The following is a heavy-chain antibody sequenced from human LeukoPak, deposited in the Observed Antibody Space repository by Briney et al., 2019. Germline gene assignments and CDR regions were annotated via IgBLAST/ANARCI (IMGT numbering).Heavy chain of an antibody. Sequence: GGSLRLSCEASGFTFSSYGMTWVRQAPGKGLEWVSFLSGGGHTTYYADSVKGRFTISRDNSKNTLYLQMNSLRAEDTAVYYCARDYTLRYFDWLLVDAFDIWGQGTMVTVSS. CDR1: GFTFSSYG. D-gene: IGHD3-9*01. CDR2: LSGGGHTT. V-gene: IGHV3-23*01. CDR3: ARDYTLRYFDWLLVDAFDI. J-gene: IGHJ3*02.